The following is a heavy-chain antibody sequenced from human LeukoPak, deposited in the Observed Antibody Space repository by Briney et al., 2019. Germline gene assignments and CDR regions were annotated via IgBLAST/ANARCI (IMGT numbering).Heavy chain of an antibody. CDR1: GFTFRSYA. D-gene: IGHD2-15*01. Sequence: PGGSLRLSCSASGFTFRSYAMSWVRQAPGKGLEGVSAISGSGGRTYYADSVKGRFTISRDNSKNTLYLQMDSLRAEDTAVYYCAKGILGYCSGGRCRLPFDIWGQGTMVTVSS. J-gene: IGHJ3*02. V-gene: IGHV3-23*01. CDR3: AKGILGYCSGGRCRLPFDI. CDR2: ISGSGGRT.